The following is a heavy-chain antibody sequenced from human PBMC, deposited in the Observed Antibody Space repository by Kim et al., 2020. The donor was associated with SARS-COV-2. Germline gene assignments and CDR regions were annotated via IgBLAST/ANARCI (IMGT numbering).Heavy chain of an antibody. Sequence: GGSLRLSCAASGFTFSSYSMNWVRQAPGKGLEWVSSISSSSSYIYYADSVKGRFTISRDNAKNSLYLQMNSLRAEDTAVYYCARDRKYFDWVTYGMDVWGQGTTVTVSS. V-gene: IGHV3-21*01. J-gene: IGHJ6*02. CDR1: GFTFSSYS. D-gene: IGHD3-9*01. CDR2: ISSSSSYI. CDR3: ARDRKYFDWVTYGMDV.